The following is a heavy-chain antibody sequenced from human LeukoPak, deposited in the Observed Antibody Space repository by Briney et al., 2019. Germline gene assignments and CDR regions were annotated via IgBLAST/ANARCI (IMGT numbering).Heavy chain of an antibody. Sequence: SETLSLTCAVYGVSFSGYYWSWIRQPPGKGLEWIAFIHSSGSTGYNPSLKSRFTISVDTYKNHFSLQVTSISAADTGVYYCARSLTGAIGAADFWGQGTLVTVSS. CDR2: IHSSGST. CDR1: GVSFSGYY. V-gene: IGHV4-59*01. J-gene: IGHJ4*02. CDR3: ARSLTGAIGAADF. D-gene: IGHD3-9*01.